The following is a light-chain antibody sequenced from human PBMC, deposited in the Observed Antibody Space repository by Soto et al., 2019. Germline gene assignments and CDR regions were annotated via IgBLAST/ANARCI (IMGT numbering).Light chain of an antibody. CDR2: EVS. V-gene: IGLV2-14*01. J-gene: IGLJ1*01. Sequence: QSVLTQPASVSGSPGQSITISCTGTISDVGGYNFVSWYQQHPDKAPRLMIYEVSNRPSGVSNRFSGSKSGNTASLTISGLQAEDEADYYCTSFTSSNTYVFGTGTKVTVL. CDR1: ISDVGGYNF. CDR3: TSFTSSNTYV.